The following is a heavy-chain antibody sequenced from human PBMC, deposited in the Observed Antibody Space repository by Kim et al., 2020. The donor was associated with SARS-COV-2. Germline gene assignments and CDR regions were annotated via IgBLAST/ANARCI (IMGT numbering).Heavy chain of an antibody. D-gene: IGHD3-16*02. J-gene: IGHJ4*02. CDR3: AREGYSSEFDY. Sequence: GGSLRLSCAASGFTVSSNYMSWVRQAPGKGLEWVSVIYSGGSTYYSDSVTGRFTISTHNSNNTLYLQMNSLIADETAVYYCAREGYSSEFDYWCQGTLV. CDR1: GFTVSSNY. CDR2: IYSGGST. V-gene: IGHV3-53*04.